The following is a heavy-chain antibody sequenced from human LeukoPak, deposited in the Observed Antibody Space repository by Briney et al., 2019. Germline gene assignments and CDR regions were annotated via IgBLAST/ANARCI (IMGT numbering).Heavy chain of an antibody. Sequence: GGSLRLSCAASGFTFSSYGMSWVRQAPGKGLEWVSAISGSGGSTYYADSVKGRFTISRDNSKNTLYLQMNRLRAEDTAVYYCARVVPPTDYGSGSYFWDPYYFDYWGQGTLVTVSS. CDR2: ISGSGGST. CDR1: GFTFSSYG. J-gene: IGHJ4*02. D-gene: IGHD3-10*01. CDR3: ARVVPPTDYGSGSYFWDPYYFDY. V-gene: IGHV3-23*01.